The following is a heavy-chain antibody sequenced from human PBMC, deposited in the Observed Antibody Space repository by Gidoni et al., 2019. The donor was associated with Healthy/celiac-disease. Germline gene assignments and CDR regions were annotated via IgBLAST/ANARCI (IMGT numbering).Heavy chain of an antibody. V-gene: IGHV3-21*01. D-gene: IGHD6-19*01. Sequence: SLRLSCAASGFTFSSYSMNWVRQAPGKGLEWVSSISSSSSYIYYADSVKGRFTISRDNAKNSLYLQMNSLRAEDTAVYYCARDGIRQWLVNYWGQGTLVTVSS. J-gene: IGHJ4*02. CDR1: GFTFSSYS. CDR2: ISSSSSYI. CDR3: ARDGIRQWLVNY.